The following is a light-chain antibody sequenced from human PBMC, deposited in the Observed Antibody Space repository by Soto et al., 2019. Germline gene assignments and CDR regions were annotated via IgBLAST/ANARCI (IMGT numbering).Light chain of an antibody. V-gene: IGLV2-14*01. Sequence: QSVLTQPASVSGSPGQSITISCTGTSSDVGGYNYVSWYQQHPGKVPKLMIYEVSNRPSGVCNRSSGSKSGNTASLAISGLHADYHHHYHCSSYTSSTTPYVFGTRTKVTLL. CDR1: SSDVGGYNY. J-gene: IGLJ1*01. CDR3: SSYTSSTTPYV. CDR2: EVS.